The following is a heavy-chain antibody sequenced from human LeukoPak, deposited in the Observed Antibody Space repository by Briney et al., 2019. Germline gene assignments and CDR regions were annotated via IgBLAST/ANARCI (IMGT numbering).Heavy chain of an antibody. CDR3: AREGGIYSNYFDY. J-gene: IGHJ4*02. V-gene: IGHV4-4*02. D-gene: IGHD5-12*01. CDR2: IYTSGST. Sequence: SETLSLTCAVSGGSISSSNWWSWVRQPPGKGLEWIGEIYTSGSTNYNPSLISRVTMSVDTSKNQFSLKLSSMTAADTAIYYCAREGGIYSNYFDYWGQGILVTVSS. CDR1: GGSISSSNW.